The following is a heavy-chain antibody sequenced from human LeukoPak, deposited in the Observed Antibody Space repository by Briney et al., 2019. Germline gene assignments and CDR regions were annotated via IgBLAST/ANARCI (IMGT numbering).Heavy chain of an antibody. V-gene: IGHV4-61*08. D-gene: IGHD3-10*01. J-gene: IGHJ3*02. CDR1: GGSISSGGYY. CDR2: IYYSGST. Sequence: SETLSLTCTVSGGSISSGGYYWSWIRQPPGKGLEWIGYIYYSGSTNYNPSLKSRVTISVDTSKNQFSLKLSSVTAADTAVYYCARKDSGLYGSIHSDAFDIWGQGTMVTVSS. CDR3: ARKDSGLYGSIHSDAFDI.